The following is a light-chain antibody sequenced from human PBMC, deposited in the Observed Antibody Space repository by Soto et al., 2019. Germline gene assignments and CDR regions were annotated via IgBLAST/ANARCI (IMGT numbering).Light chain of an antibody. CDR3: QQDGSSGT. CDR1: HSLSRNY. Sequence: VLTQSTATESWAPGESTTLSSRASHSLSRNYMAWYKQRPGQAPRLLSYGASNRATGIPDRFSGSGSGTNITLSIIRLEAEALAVYYCQQDGSSGTFGQGTKVDIK. J-gene: IGKJ1*01. CDR2: GAS. V-gene: IGKV3-20*01.